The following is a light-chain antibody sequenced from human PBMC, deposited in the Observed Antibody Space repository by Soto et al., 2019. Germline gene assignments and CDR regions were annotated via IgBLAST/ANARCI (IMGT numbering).Light chain of an antibody. CDR1: SSDVGGYNY. CDR2: DVS. J-gene: IGLJ1*01. Sequence: QSALTQPASVSGSPGQSITISCTGTSSDVGGYNYVSWYQQHPGKAPKLMIYDVSNRPSGVSNRFSGSKSGNTASLTISGLQAEDAANYYCISYTSSFYVFGTGTQVTVL. CDR3: ISYTSSFYV. V-gene: IGLV2-14*01.